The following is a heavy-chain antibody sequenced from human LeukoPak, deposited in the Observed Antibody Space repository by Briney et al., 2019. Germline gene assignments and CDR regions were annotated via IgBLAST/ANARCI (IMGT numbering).Heavy chain of an antibody. J-gene: IGHJ4*02. CDR3: ARTTISYFDY. CDR1: GGSISSGGYY. D-gene: IGHD1-26*01. CDR2: IYYSRST. Sequence: PSETLSLTCTVSGGSISSGGYYWSWIRQHPGTGLEWIGYIYYSRSTYYNPSLKSRVTISVDTSKNQFSLKLSSVTAADTAVYYCARTTISYFDYWGQGTLVTVSS. V-gene: IGHV4-31*03.